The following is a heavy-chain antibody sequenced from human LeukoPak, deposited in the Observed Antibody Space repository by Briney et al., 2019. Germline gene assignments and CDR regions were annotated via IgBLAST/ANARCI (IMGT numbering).Heavy chain of an antibody. CDR2: ISYDGRNK. D-gene: IGHD3-22*01. V-gene: IGHV3-30*04. CDR3: ARGGPNGLFPYPFDF. CDR1: GFTFRSYG. Sequence: GGSLRLSCAASGFTFRSYGIHWVRQAPGKGLEWVTIISYDGRNKYYADSVKGRFTISRDNSKNTLYLQMNSLRAEDTAIYYCARGGPNGLFPYPFDFWAQGTRVIVSA. J-gene: IGHJ4*02.